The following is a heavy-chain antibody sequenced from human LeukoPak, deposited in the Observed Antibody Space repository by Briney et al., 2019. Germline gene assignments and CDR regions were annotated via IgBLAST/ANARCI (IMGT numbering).Heavy chain of an antibody. V-gene: IGHV1-18*01. D-gene: IGHD2-2*01. CDR3: ARDGRLPGYCSSTSCSRAFDI. CDR1: GGTFGSHA. CDR2: ISAYNGNT. J-gene: IGHJ3*02. Sequence: GASVKVSCKASGGTFGSHATSWVRQAPGQGLEGRGGISAYNGNTNYAQKLQGRVTMTTDTSTSTAYMELRSLRSDDTAVYYCARDGRLPGYCSSTSCSRAFDIWGQGTMVTVSS.